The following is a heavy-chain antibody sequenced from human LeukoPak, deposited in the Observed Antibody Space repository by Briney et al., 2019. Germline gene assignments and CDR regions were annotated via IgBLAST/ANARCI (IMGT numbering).Heavy chain of an antibody. Sequence: GASVKVSCKASGYTFTSYHISWVRQATGQGLEWMGWMSPNSGDTGYAQKFQGRVTMTRNASISTAYMEMSSLRSDDTAVFYCARGGRYSSAWYDYWGQGTLVTVSS. CDR1: GYTFTSYH. CDR2: MSPNSGDT. V-gene: IGHV1-8*01. CDR3: ARGGRYSSAWYDY. D-gene: IGHD6-19*01. J-gene: IGHJ4*02.